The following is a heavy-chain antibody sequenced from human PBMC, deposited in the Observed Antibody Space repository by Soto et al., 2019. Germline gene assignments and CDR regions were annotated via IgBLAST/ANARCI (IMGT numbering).Heavy chain of an antibody. CDR3: ARGAQESSGWYVVTQLYNWFDP. Sequence: ASVKVSCKASGYTFTSYDINWVRQATGQGLEWMGWMNPNSGNTGYAQKFQGRVTMTRNTSISTTYMELSSLRSEDTAVYYCARGAQESSGWYVVTQLYNWFDPWGQGTLVTVSS. V-gene: IGHV1-8*01. CDR2: MNPNSGNT. CDR1: GYTFTSYD. D-gene: IGHD6-19*01. J-gene: IGHJ5*02.